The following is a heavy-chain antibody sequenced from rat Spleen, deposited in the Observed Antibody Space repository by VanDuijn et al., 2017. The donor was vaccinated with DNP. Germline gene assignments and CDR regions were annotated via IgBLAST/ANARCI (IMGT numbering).Heavy chain of an antibody. V-gene: IGHV4-2*01. Sequence: EVKLVESGGGLVQPGRSLKLSCAASGFNFNDYWMGWVRQAPGKGLEWIGQIKKDSSTINYTPSLKDKFTISRDNAQNTLYLQMSKLGSEDTAIYYCARAGWHGWLAYWGQGTLVTVSS. J-gene: IGHJ3*01. CDR2: IKKDSSTI. CDR1: GFNFNDYW. D-gene: IGHD1-11*01. CDR3: ARAGWHGWLAY.